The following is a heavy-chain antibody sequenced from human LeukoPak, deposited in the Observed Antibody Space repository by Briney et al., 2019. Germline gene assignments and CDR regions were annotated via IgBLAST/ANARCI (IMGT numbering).Heavy chain of an antibody. V-gene: IGHV3-21*04. CDR2: ISSSSSNI. J-gene: IGHJ3*01. D-gene: IGHD3-10*01. Sequence: GGSLRLSCAASGFTFSRYTMNWVRQAPGKGLEWVSSISSSSSNIYYAGSVKGRFTISRDNAKNSLYLQMTSLRVDDTAVYYCARDFPGIGRGTFDFWGQGTIITVSS. CDR3: ARDFPGIGRGTFDF. CDR1: GFTFSRYT.